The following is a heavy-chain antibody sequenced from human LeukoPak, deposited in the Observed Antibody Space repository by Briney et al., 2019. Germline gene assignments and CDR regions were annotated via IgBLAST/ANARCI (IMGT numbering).Heavy chain of an antibody. D-gene: IGHD3-22*01. V-gene: IGHV4-59*01. CDR3: ARFYYYDSSGYYGYFDY. CDR1: GGSISSYY. CDR2: IYYSGST. Sequence: SETLSLTCTVSGGSISSYYWSWIRQPPGKGLEWIGYIYYSGSTNYNPSLKSRVTISVDTSKNQFSLKLSSVTAADTAVYYCARFYYYDSSGYYGYFDYWGQGTLVTVSS. J-gene: IGHJ4*02.